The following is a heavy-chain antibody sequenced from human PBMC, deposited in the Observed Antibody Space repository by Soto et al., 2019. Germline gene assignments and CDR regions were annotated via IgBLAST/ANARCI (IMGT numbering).Heavy chain of an antibody. CDR3: AKSLRTTAATGYWFDP. Sequence: EAQVLESGGGLVQPGGSLRLSCIASGLTLSNYAMTWVRQAPGRGQEWVSTVTGSGSTYYADSVKCRFTIFRDNSKNILYLQMNSLRAEDTAIYYCAKSLRTTAATGYWFDPWGQGSQVTVSS. CDR2: VTGSGST. CDR1: GLTLSNYA. V-gene: IGHV3-23*01. J-gene: IGHJ5*02. D-gene: IGHD4-17*01.